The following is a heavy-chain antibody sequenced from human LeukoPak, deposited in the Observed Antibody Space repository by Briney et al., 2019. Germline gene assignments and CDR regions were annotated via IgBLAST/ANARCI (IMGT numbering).Heavy chain of an antibody. J-gene: IGHJ4*02. Sequence: GGSLRLSCEASGLTLSRYGMHWVRQAPGKGLEWVAFIRHDGSYKYYLDSVKGRFTISRDNSKNTLYLQMHSLSAEDTAVYYCAKDFGCCSAGSCPAFDYWGQGTLVSVSS. D-gene: IGHD2-15*01. CDR3: AKDFGCCSAGSCPAFDY. V-gene: IGHV3-30*02. CDR2: IRHDGSYK. CDR1: GLTLSRYG.